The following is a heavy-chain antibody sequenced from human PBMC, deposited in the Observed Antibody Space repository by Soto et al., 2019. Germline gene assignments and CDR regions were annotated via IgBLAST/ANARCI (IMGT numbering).Heavy chain of an antibody. Sequence: QVQLVESGGGVVQPGRSLRLSCAASGFTFSAYTMHWVRQPPGKGLEWVAVISYDGNNERYTDPVKGRFTVSRDNSKSTLYLQMNSLKSVDTAVYYCARDGYSGRSDGFDIWGQGTMVTVSS. V-gene: IGHV3-30-3*01. CDR1: GFTFSAYT. CDR2: ISYDGNNE. CDR3: ARDGYSGRSDGFDI. J-gene: IGHJ3*02. D-gene: IGHD1-26*01.